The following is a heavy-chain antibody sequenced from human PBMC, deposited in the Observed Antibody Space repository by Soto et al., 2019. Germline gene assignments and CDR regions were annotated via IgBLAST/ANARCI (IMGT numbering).Heavy chain of an antibody. Sequence: QVQLVESGGGVVQPGRSLRLSCAASGFTFSSYGMHWVRQAPGKGLEWVALISYDGSKKNYADSLKGRFTISRDNSKNTLYLQMNSLRAEDTAGYYWVKDRGDGDYFCWFDPWGQGTLVTVSS. J-gene: IGHJ5*02. CDR1: GFTFSSYG. V-gene: IGHV3-30*18. D-gene: IGHD4-17*01. CDR3: VKDRGDGDYFCWFDP. CDR2: ISYDGSKK.